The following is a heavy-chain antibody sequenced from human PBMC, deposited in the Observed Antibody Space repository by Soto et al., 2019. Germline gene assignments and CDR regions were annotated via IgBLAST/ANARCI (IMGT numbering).Heavy chain of an antibody. V-gene: IGHV1-3*01. Sequence: ASVKVSCKASGYTFTSCAMHWVRQAPGQRLEWMGWINAGNGNTKYSQKFQGRVTITRDTSASTAYMELSSLRSEDTAVYYCARAWVVVTAPDYWGQGTLVTVSS. CDR2: INAGNGNT. CDR3: ARAWVVVTAPDY. CDR1: GYTFTSCA. J-gene: IGHJ4*02. D-gene: IGHD2-21*02.